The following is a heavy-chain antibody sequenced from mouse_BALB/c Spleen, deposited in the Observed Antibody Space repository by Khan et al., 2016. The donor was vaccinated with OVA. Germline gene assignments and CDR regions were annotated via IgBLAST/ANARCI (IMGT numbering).Heavy chain of an antibody. V-gene: IGHV5-6*01. CDR1: GFTFSTYG. CDR3: ARLAYYYDSEGFAY. J-gene: IGHJ3*01. D-gene: IGHD1-1*01. CDR2: ISSGGSYT. Sequence: EVELVESGGDLVKSGGSLKLSCAASGFTFSTYGMSWVRQTPDKRLEWVATISSGGSYTYYPDNVKGRFTISRDNAKNTLYLQMSSLKSEETAMYYCARLAYYYDSEGFAYWGQGTLVTVSA.